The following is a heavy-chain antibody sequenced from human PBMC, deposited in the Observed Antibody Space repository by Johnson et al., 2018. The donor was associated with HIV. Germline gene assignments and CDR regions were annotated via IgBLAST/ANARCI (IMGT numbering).Heavy chain of an antibody. CDR2: IGTAGDT. Sequence: VQLVESGGGLVQPGGSLRLSCAASGFTFSSYDMHWVRQATGKGLEWVSAIGTAGDTYYPGSVKGRFTISRENAKNSLYSQMNSLRAGDTAVYYCARAGVGAGAFDIWGQGTMVTVSS. J-gene: IGHJ3*02. CDR1: GFTFSSYD. CDR3: ARAGVGAGAFDI. V-gene: IGHV3-13*01. D-gene: IGHD1-26*01.